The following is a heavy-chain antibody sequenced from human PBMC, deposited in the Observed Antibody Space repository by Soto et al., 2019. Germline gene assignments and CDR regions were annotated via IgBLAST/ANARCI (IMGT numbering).Heavy chain of an antibody. V-gene: IGHV4-31*03. CDR3: ARDRYGSSSFLLEAWFDP. D-gene: IGHD6-6*01. CDR1: GGSISSGGYY. CDR2: IYYSGST. J-gene: IGHJ5*02. Sequence: QVQLQESGPGLVKPSQTLSLTCTVSGGSISSGGYYWSWIRQHPGKGLEWIGYIYYSGSTYYNPSLKSGVTISVDTSKNQFSLKLSSVTAADTAVYYCARDRYGSSSFLLEAWFDPWGQGTLVTVSS.